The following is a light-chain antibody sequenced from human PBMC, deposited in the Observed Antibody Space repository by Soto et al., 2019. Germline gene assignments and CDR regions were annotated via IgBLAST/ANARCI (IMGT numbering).Light chain of an antibody. Sequence: EIVLTQSPDTLSLSPGERATLSCRASQSVSSSYLAWYQQKPGQAPRLLIYGASSRATGIPYRFSGSGSGTDFTLTISRLEPEDFAVYYCQEYGTSPWTFGQGTKVEIK. CDR2: GAS. CDR1: QSVSSSY. V-gene: IGKV3-20*01. J-gene: IGKJ1*01. CDR3: QEYGTSPWT.